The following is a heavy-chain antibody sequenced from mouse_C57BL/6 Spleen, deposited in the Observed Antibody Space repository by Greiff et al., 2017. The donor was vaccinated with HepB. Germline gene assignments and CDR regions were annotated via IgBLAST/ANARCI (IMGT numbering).Heavy chain of an antibody. J-gene: IGHJ3*01. CDR2: IYPRDGST. V-gene: IGHV1-85*01. CDR3: ASGTWFAY. CDR1: GYTFTSYD. D-gene: IGHD4-1*01. Sequence: VKLQESGPELVKPGASVKLSCKASGYTFTSYDINWVKQRPGQGLEWIGWIYPRDGSTKYNEKFKGKATLTVDTSSSTAYMELHSLTSEDSAVYFCASGTWFAYWGQGTLVTVSA.